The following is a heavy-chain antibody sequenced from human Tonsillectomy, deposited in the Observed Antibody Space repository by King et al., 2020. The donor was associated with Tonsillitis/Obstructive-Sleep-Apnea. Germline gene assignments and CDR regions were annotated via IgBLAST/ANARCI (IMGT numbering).Heavy chain of an antibody. CDR2: INHSGST. J-gene: IGHJ6*03. CDR3: ATGRLGYYYYYMDV. CDR1: GGSFSGYY. D-gene: IGHD1-14*01. Sequence: VQLQQWGAGLLKPSETLSLTCAVYGGSFSGYYWSWIRQPPGKGLEWIGEINHSGSTNYNPSFKSRVTISVDTSKNQFSLKLSSVTAADTAVYYCATGRLGYYYYYMDVWGKGTTVTVSS. V-gene: IGHV4-34*01.